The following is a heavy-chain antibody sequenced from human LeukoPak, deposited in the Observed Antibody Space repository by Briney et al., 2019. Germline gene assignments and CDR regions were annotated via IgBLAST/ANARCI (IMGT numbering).Heavy chain of an antibody. V-gene: IGHV3-23*01. Sequence: TGGSLRLSCAASGFTFSTYTMAWVRQAPGGGLEWVSGISDNGGRTYYADSVKGRFAISRDDSKSTLYLQMNSLRAEDTAVYYCARDTPFGYFDYWGQGTLVTVSS. CDR3: ARDTPFGYFDY. CDR2: ISDNGGRT. D-gene: IGHD3-16*01. J-gene: IGHJ4*02. CDR1: GFTFSTYT.